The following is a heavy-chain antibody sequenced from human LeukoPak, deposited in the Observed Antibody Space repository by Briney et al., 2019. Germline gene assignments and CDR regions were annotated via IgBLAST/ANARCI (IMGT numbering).Heavy chain of an antibody. CDR2: IYYSGST. CDR1: GGSISSYY. Sequence: SETLSLTCTVSGGSISSYYWSWIRQPPGKGLEWIGYIYYSGSTNYNPSLKSRVTISVDTSKNQFSLKLSSVTAADTAVYYCARGGDYESLDAFDIWGQGTMVTVPS. CDR3: ARGGDYESLDAFDI. V-gene: IGHV4-59*01. J-gene: IGHJ3*02. D-gene: IGHD4-17*01.